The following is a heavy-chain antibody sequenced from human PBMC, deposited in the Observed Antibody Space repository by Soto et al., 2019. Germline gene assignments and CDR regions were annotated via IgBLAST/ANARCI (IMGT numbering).Heavy chain of an antibody. J-gene: IGHJ4*02. Sequence: PGGSLRLSCAASGFTFSSYAMNWVRQAPGKGLEWVSAISGSGGRTYYADSVEGRFTISRDNSKDTLYLQMNSLRAEDTAVYYCAKEPTLDSSSPYYFDYWGQGTLVTVSS. CDR1: GFTFSSYA. CDR3: AKEPTLDSSSPYYFDY. D-gene: IGHD6-6*01. V-gene: IGHV3-23*01. CDR2: ISGSGGRT.